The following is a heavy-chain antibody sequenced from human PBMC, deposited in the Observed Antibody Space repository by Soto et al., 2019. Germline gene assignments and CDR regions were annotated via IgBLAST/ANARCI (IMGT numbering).Heavy chain of an antibody. D-gene: IGHD1-7*01. CDR1: GFTVSSNY. V-gene: IGHV3-53*01. CDR3: TKEELGRDH. Sequence: GGSLRLSCAVSGFTVSSNYMSWVRQAPGKGLEWVSIVYANDNRYYADSVKGRFTISRDNSKNALYLQMNSLRTEDTAIYYCTKEELGRDHWGQGTLVTVSS. J-gene: IGHJ5*02. CDR2: VYANDNR.